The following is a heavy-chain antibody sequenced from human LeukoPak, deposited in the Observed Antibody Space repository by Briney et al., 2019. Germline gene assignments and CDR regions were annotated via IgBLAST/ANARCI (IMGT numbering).Heavy chain of an antibody. Sequence: GGSLRLSCAASGFTFSSYAMNWVRQAPGKGLEWVSTISATGGSTYYADSVKGRFTISRDNSKNTLYLQMNSLRAEDTAVYYCAKATGYNSGLLDYWGQGTLVTVSS. V-gene: IGHV3-23*01. CDR2: ISATGGST. CDR3: AKATGYNSGLLDY. CDR1: GFTFSSYA. D-gene: IGHD6-19*01. J-gene: IGHJ4*02.